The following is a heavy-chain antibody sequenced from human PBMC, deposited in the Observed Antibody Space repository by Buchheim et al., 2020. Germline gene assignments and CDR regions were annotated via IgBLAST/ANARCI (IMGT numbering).Heavy chain of an antibody. V-gene: IGHV3-30*03. CDR2: ISYDGSNK. Sequence: QVQLVESGGGVVQPGRSLRLSCAASGFTFSSYGMHWVRQAPGKGLEWVAVISYDGSNKYYADSVKGRFTISRDNSKNTLYLEMNNLRVEDTATYYCARDESYHGSGPFDVWGQGT. CDR3: ARDESYHGSGPFDV. CDR1: GFTFSSYG. J-gene: IGHJ3*01. D-gene: IGHD3-10*01.